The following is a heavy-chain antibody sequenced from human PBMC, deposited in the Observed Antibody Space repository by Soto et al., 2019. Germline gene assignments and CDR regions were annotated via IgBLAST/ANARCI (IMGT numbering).Heavy chain of an antibody. J-gene: IGHJ6*02. D-gene: IGHD3-10*01. V-gene: IGHV3-23*01. CDR2: ISGSGGST. CDR3: ARFYGSGGLSPFWSYYYGMDV. Sequence: EVQLLESGGGLVQPGGSLRLSCAASGFTFSSYAMSWVRQAPGKGLEWVSAISGSGGSTYYADSVKGRFTISRDNSKNTLYLNMNSVSAEDTAVYYCARFYGSGGLSPFWSYYYGMDVWGQGTTVTVSS. CDR1: GFTFSSYA.